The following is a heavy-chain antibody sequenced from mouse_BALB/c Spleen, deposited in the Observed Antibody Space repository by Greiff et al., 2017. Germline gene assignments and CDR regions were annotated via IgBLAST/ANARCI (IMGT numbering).Heavy chain of an antibody. Sequence: EVQLQQSGAELVRPGALVKLSCKASGFNIKDYYMHWVKQRPEQGLEWIGWIDPENGNTIYDPKFQGKASITADTSSNTAYLQLSSLTSEDTAVYYCARGYVSSYGLWYFDVWGAGTTVTVSS. V-gene: IGHV14-1*02. CDR1: GFNIKDYY. J-gene: IGHJ1*01. CDR3: ARGYVSSYGLWYFDV. D-gene: IGHD1-1*01. CDR2: IDPENGNT.